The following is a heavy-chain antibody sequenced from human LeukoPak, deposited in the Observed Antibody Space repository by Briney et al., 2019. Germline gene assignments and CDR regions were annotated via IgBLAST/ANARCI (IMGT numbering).Heavy chain of an antibody. D-gene: IGHD2-15*01. V-gene: IGHV4-39*02. CDR2: LYYSGSS. CDR1: GGSISSSSYY. J-gene: IGHJ4*02. CDR3: AREDRYCSGGSCYS. Sequence: SETLSLTCTVSGGSISSSSYYWGWIRQPPGKGLEWIGSLYYSGSSYYNPSLKSRVTISVDTSKNQFSLKVTSVTAADTAVYYCAREDRYCSGGSCYSWGQGTLVTVSS.